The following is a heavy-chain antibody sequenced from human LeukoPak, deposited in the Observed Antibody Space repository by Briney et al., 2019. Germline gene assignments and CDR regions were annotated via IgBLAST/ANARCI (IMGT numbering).Heavy chain of an antibody. D-gene: IGHD3-3*01. V-gene: IGHV1-8*01. Sequence: ASVKVSCKASVYTFTSYDINWVRQATGQGLEWMGWMNSNSGNTGYPQKFQGRVTMTMNTSISTAYMALSSLRSEDKAVYYCARGVSSWSGYYSPDFDYWGQGTLVTVSS. CDR3: ARGVSSWSGYYSPDFDY. J-gene: IGHJ4*02. CDR2: MNSNSGNT. CDR1: VYTFTSYD.